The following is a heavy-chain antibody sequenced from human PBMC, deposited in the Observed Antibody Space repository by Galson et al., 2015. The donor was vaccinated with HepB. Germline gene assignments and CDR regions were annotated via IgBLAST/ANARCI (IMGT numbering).Heavy chain of an antibody. CDR2: IKSKTDGGTT. CDR1: GFAFSNAW. Sequence: SLRLSCAASGFAFSNAWMSWVRQAPGKGLEWVGRIKSKTDGGTTDYAAPVKGRFTISRDDSKNTLYLQMNSLKTEDTAVYYCTTPVRYFDWGDAFDIWGQGTMVTVSS. D-gene: IGHD3-9*01. J-gene: IGHJ3*02. CDR3: TTPVRYFDWGDAFDI. V-gene: IGHV3-15*01.